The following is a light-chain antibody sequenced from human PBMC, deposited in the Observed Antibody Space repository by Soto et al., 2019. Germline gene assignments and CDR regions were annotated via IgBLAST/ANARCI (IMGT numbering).Light chain of an antibody. CDR1: QSVNNNY. CDR2: GAS. CDR3: HQYGNSPQT. J-gene: IGKJ1*01. V-gene: IGKV3-20*01. Sequence: EVMLTQSPATLSLSPGERATLSCRASQSVNNNYVAWYQQRPGQAPRFLMYGASSRATGIPDRFSGSGSGADFTLTISRLEPEDFAVYYCHQYGNSPQTFGQGSKVEIK.